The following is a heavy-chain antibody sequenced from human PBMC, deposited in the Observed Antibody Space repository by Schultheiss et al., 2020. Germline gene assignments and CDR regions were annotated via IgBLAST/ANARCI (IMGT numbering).Heavy chain of an antibody. V-gene: IGHV3-38-3*01. D-gene: IGHD2-21*01. CDR1: GFTVSSNE. Sequence: GGSLRLSCAASGFTVSSNEMSWVRQAPGKGLEWVSSISGGSTYYADSVKGRFTISRDNSKNTLYLQMNSLRAEDTAVYYCRCYSDFDYWGQGTLVTVSS. CDR2: ISGGST. J-gene: IGHJ4*02. CDR3: RCYSDFDY.